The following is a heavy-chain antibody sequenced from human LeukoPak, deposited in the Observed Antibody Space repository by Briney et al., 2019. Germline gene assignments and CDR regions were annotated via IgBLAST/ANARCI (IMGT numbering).Heavy chain of an antibody. CDR2: ISAYNGNT. D-gene: IGHD2/OR15-2a*01. Sequence: ASVKVSCKASGYTFTSYGTSWVRQAPGQGLEWMGWISAYNGNTNYAQKLQGRVTMTTDTSTSTAYMELRSLRSDDTAVYYCARDSNGYYYYYGMDVWGQGTTVTVSS. CDR1: GYTFTSYG. V-gene: IGHV1-18*01. CDR3: ARDSNGYYYYYGMDV. J-gene: IGHJ6*02.